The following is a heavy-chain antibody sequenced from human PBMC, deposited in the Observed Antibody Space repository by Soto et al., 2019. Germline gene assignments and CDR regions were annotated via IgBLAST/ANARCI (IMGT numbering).Heavy chain of an antibody. Sequence: EVQLVESGGGLVQPGRSLRLSCAASGFTFDDYARHWVRQAPGKGLEWVSGISWNSGSIGYADSVKGRFTISRDNAKNSMYLQMHSLRAEDTALYYCAKVGGEAIFGVVEDAFDIWGQGTMVTVSS. J-gene: IGHJ3*02. CDR1: GFTFDDYA. D-gene: IGHD3-3*01. CDR3: AKVGGEAIFGVVEDAFDI. V-gene: IGHV3-9*01. CDR2: ISWNSGSI.